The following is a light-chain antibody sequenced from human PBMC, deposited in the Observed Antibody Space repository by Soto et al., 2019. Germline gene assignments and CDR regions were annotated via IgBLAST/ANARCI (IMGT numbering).Light chain of an antibody. Sequence: QSALTQPASVSGSPGQSITISCTGTSSDVGGYNYVSWYQQHPGKAPKLMIYDVSNRPSGVYNRFSGSKSGNTASLTIYGLQAEDEADYYCSSYTSSSTLVFGGGTKVTVL. V-gene: IGLV2-14*01. CDR2: DVS. CDR1: SSDVGGYNY. CDR3: SSYTSSSTLV. J-gene: IGLJ2*01.